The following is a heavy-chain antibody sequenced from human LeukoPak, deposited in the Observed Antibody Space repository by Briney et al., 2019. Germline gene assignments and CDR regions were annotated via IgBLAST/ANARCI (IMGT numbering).Heavy chain of an antibody. V-gene: IGHV1-2*02. J-gene: IGHJ5*02. CDR1: GYTFTGYY. CDR2: INPNSGGT. Sequence: ASVKVSCKASGYTFTGYYMHWVRQAPGQGLEWMGWINPNSGGTNYAQKFQGRVTMTRDTSISTAYMELSRLRSDDTAVYYCAFEYSSSVNWFDPWGQGTLVTVSS. D-gene: IGHD6-6*01. CDR3: AFEYSSSVNWFDP.